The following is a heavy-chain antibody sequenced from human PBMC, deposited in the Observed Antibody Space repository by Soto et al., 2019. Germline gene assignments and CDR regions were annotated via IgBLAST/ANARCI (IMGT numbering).Heavy chain of an antibody. V-gene: IGHV3-66*01. CDR3: AREPRYCRVGSCSITGDAFDI. CDR1: GFIVSDTY. D-gene: IGHD2-15*01. CDR2: ISNRGDT. J-gene: IGHJ3*02. Sequence: EVQLVESGGGLVQPGGSLRLSCTASGFIVSDTYMNWVRQAPGKGLEWVSVISNRGDTHYADSVRGRFSLSRDIADNTLHLQMNNLRVEDTAVYYCAREPRYCRVGSCSITGDAFDIWGQGTMVTVSS.